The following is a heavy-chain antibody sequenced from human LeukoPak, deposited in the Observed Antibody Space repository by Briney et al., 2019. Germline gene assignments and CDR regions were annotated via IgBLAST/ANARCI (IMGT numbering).Heavy chain of an antibody. D-gene: IGHD1-14*01. J-gene: IGHJ6*03. CDR2: IKQDGSEK. CDR1: GFTFSNYW. Sequence: GGSLRLSCAASGFTFSNYWMSWVRQAPGKGLEWVANIKQDGSEKYYVDSVKGRFTISRDNAKNSLYLQMNSLRAEDTAVYYCARDTELYMDVWGKGTTVTISS. V-gene: IGHV3-7*01. CDR3: ARDTELYMDV.